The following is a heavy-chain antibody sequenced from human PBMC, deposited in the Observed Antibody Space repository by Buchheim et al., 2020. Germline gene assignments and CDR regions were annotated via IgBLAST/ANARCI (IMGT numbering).Heavy chain of an antibody. V-gene: IGHV4-34*01. D-gene: IGHD1-26*01. CDR3: ARGQRGELLGYYYYMDV. CDR1: GGSFSGYH. Sequence: QVQLQQWGAGLLKPSETLSLTCAVYGGSFSGYHWSWIRQPPGKGLEWIGEINHSGSTNYNPSPKSRVTISVDTSKNQFSLKMSSVTAADTAVYYCARGQRGELLGYYYYMDVWGKGTT. J-gene: IGHJ6*03. CDR2: INHSGST.